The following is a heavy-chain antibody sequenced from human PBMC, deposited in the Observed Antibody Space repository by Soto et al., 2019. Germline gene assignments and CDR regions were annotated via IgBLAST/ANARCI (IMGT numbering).Heavy chain of an antibody. Sequence: GGSLRLSCAASGFTFSSYAMSWVRQAPGKGLEWVSAISGSGGSTYCADSVKGRFTISRDNSKNTLYLQMNSLRAEDTAVSYCANDVPAAAGNDYWGQGTLVTVSS. CDR3: ANDVPAAAGNDY. CDR1: GFTFSSYA. J-gene: IGHJ4*02. D-gene: IGHD6-13*01. V-gene: IGHV3-23*01. CDR2: ISGSGGST.